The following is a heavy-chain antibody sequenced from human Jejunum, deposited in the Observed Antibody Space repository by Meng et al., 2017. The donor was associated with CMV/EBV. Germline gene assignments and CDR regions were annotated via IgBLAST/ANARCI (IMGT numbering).Heavy chain of an antibody. D-gene: IGHD1-7*01. J-gene: IGHJ4*02. V-gene: IGHV6-1*01. CDR1: ESVSSNSIT. CDR3: ARGRGTAGGFDY. CDR2: TYYRSKWYN. Sequence: ESVSSNSITWNWIRQSPSRGLEWLGRTYYRSKWYNDYAVSVNSRIPFNPDTSKNHFSLHLNSVTPEDTAVYYCARGRGTAGGFDYWGQGTLVTVSS.